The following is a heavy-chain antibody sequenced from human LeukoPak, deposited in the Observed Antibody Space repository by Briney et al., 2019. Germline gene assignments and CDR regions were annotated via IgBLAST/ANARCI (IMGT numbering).Heavy chain of an antibody. Sequence: SGTLSLTCAVSGGSITSTNWWSWVRQPPGKGLEWIGEIYHSGSTNYNPSLKSRVTISIDRSKNQFSLKLNSVTAADTAVYYCAGIVAGGGFDYWGQGTLVTVSS. CDR3: AGIVAGGGFDY. CDR1: GGSITSTNW. J-gene: IGHJ4*02. CDR2: IYHSGST. V-gene: IGHV4-4*02. D-gene: IGHD6-13*01.